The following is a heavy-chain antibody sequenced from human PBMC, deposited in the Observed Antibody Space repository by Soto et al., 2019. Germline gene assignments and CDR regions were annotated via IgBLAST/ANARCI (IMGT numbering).Heavy chain of an antibody. Sequence: SETLSLTCAVSGGSISSSNLWSWVRQPPGKGLEWIGEIYHSGSTNYNPSLKSRVTISVDKSKNQFSLKLSSVTAADTAVYYCASKADDYGDYWSWFDPWGQGTLVTVYS. D-gene: IGHD4-17*01. CDR3: ASKADDYGDYWSWFDP. J-gene: IGHJ5*02. V-gene: IGHV4-4*02. CDR2: IYHSGST. CDR1: GGSISSSNL.